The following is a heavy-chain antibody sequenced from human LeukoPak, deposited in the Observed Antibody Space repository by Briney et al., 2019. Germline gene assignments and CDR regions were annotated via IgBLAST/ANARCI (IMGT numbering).Heavy chain of an antibody. V-gene: IGHV3-21*01. Sequence: PGGSLRFSCAASGFTFSSYSMNWVRQAPGKGLEWVSSISSSSSYIYYADSVKGRFTISRDNAKNSLYLQMNSLRAEDTAVYYCARDSSGWFYYMDVWGKGTTVTVSS. J-gene: IGHJ6*03. CDR2: ISSSSSYI. D-gene: IGHD6-19*01. CDR1: GFTFSSYS. CDR3: ARDSSGWFYYMDV.